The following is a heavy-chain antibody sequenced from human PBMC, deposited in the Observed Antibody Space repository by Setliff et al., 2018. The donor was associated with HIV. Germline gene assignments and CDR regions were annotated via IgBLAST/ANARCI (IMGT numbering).Heavy chain of an antibody. CDR1: GGLINSHY. Sequence: PSETLSLTCTVSGGLINSHYWNWIRQAPGKGLEWIGLIYYNGGTNYNSSLESRVTISVDRSKNQFSLKLTSVTAADTAVYYCARVAKMHPFDPWGRGALVTVSS. V-gene: IGHV4-59*11. J-gene: IGHJ5*02. CDR3: ARVAKMHPFDP. CDR2: IYYNGGT.